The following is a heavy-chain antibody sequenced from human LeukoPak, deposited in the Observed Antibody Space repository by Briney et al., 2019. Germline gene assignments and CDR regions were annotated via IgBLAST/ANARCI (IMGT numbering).Heavy chain of an antibody. CDR2: IATSSDYI. CDR1: GFTFSTYS. V-gene: IGHV3-21*06. CDR3: ARGRSITILRGVAISDGFDI. Sequence: GSLRLSCAASGFTFSTYSMNWVRQAPGKGLEWVSSIATSSDYIYYAGSLKGRFTISRDNAKNSLYLHMNSLRPDDTAVYYCARGRSITILRGVAISDGFDIWGQGTKVTVS. D-gene: IGHD3-10*01. J-gene: IGHJ3*02.